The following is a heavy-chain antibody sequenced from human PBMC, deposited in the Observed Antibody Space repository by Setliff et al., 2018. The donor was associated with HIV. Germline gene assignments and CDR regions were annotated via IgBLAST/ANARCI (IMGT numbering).Heavy chain of an antibody. CDR1: GGSLSSSY. CDR2: INLSGTA. V-gene: IGHV4-34*01. D-gene: IGHD2-21*01. CDR3: AGLSDFLDY. J-gene: IGHJ4*02. Sequence: SETLSLTCAVYGGSLSSSYWTWIRQAPGKGLEWIGGINLSGTANYNPSLKSRVTMSLDRSKRQFSLKLTSLTAADTAVYYCAGLSDFLDYWGLGNLVTVSS.